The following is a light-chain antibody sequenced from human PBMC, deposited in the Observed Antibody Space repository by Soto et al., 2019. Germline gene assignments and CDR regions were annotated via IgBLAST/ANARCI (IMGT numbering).Light chain of an antibody. CDR1: QSVSSN. CDR3: QQYNNWPPLT. Sequence: EIVMTQSPATLSVSPGERATLSCRASQSVSSNLAWYQQTPGQAPRLLIYGASTRATGIPARFSGSGSGTEFTLTINSLQSEDFAVYYCQQYNNWPPLTFGGGTKVEIK. V-gene: IGKV3-15*01. J-gene: IGKJ4*01. CDR2: GAS.